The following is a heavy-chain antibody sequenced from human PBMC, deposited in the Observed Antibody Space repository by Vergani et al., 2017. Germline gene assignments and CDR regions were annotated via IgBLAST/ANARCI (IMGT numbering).Heavy chain of an antibody. V-gene: IGHV1-46*03. Sequence: QVQVVQSGAEVKKSGASVKVSCKTSGYTFSNYYMHWVRQAPGQGLEWMGIINPSGGHTNYAQKFQGRVTMTRDTSTSTVYMELSSLRSEDTAIYYCARVDYGILTGYRFWVQGTLATVSA. CDR1: GYTFSNYY. J-gene: IGHJ4*02. CDR2: INPSGGHT. D-gene: IGHD3-9*01. CDR3: ARVDYGILTGYRF.